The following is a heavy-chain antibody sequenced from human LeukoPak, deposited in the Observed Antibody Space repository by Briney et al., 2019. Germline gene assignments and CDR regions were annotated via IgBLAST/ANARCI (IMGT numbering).Heavy chain of an antibody. J-gene: IGHJ6*02. D-gene: IGHD2-2*01. Sequence: SVKVSCKASGGTFSSYAISWVRQAPGQGLEWMGRIIPILGIANYAQKFQGRVTITADKSTSTAYMELSSLRSEDSAVYYCARDVDIVVVPWVGQEPTYYYYGMDVWGQGTTVTVSS. CDR3: ARDVDIVVVPWVGQEPTYYYYGMDV. CDR1: GGTFSSYA. V-gene: IGHV1-69*04. CDR2: IIPILGIA.